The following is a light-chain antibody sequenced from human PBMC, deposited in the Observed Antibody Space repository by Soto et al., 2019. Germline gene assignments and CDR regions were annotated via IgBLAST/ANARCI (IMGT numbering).Light chain of an antibody. CDR1: QSVGND. V-gene: IGKV3D-15*01. CDR3: QQYNNWPLT. J-gene: IGKJ4*01. Sequence: EIVMTQSPATLSVSPGDRATFSCRASQSVGNDLAWYQQKPGQAPRLLIYDASTRATGIPARFSGSGSGTEFTLTISSLLSEDFAVYSCQQYNNWPLTFGGGTKVDIK. CDR2: DAS.